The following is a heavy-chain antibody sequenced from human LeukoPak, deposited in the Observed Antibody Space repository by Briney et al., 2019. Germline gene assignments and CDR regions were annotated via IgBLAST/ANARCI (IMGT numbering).Heavy chain of an antibody. V-gene: IGHV1-2*02. CDR1: GYTFTGYY. Sequence: ASGKVSCKASGYTFTGYYMHWVRQAPGQGLEWMGWINPNSGGTNYAQKFQGRVTMTRDTSISTAYMELSRLRSDDTAVYYCARDTSITYYYYGMDVWGQGTTVTVSS. CDR3: ARDTSITYYYYGMDV. D-gene: IGHD1-14*01. J-gene: IGHJ6*02. CDR2: INPNSGGT.